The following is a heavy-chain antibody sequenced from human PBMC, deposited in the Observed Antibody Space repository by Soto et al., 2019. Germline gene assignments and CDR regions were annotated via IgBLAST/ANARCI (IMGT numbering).Heavy chain of an antibody. CDR3: ATSLVVPAAVSYY. J-gene: IGHJ4*01. V-gene: IGHV3-48*01. Sequence: EVQLVESGGGLVQPGGSLRLSCAASGFTFSSYSMNWVRQAPGKGLEWVSYISSSSSTIYYADSVKGRFTISRDNAKNSLYLQMNSLRAEDTAVYYCATSLVVPAAVSYYWGHGTLVTVS. D-gene: IGHD2-2*01. CDR1: GFTFSSYS. CDR2: ISSSSSTI.